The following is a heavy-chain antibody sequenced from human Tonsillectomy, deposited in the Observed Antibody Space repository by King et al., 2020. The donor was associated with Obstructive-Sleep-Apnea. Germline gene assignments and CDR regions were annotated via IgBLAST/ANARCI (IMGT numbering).Heavy chain of an antibody. CDR3: ARGSSSWHFFDY. D-gene: IGHD6-13*01. CDR1: GGSISSGGYY. CDR2: IYYSGST. J-gene: IGHJ4*02. V-gene: IGHV4-31*03. Sequence: QLQESGPGLVKPSQTLSLTCTVSGGSISSGGYYWSWIRQHPGKGLEWIGYIYYSGSTYYNPSLQSRVTISVDTSKNQFSLKLTSMTAADTAVLYCARGSSSWHFFDYWGQGTLVTVSS.